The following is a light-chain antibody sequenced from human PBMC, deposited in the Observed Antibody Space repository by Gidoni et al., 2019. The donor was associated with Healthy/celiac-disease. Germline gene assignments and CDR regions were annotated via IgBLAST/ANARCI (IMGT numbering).Light chain of an antibody. CDR2: AAS. Sequence: DIQMTQSPSSLSASVGDRVTITCRASQSISSYLNWYQQKPGKAPKLLIYAASSLQSGVPSRFSCSRSGTDFTLTISSLRPEDFATYYCQQSYSTPRTFGQGTKVEIK. CDR3: QQSYSTPRT. V-gene: IGKV1-39*01. J-gene: IGKJ1*01. CDR1: QSISSY.